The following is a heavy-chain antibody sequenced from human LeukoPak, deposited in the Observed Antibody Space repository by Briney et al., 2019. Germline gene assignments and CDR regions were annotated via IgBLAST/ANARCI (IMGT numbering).Heavy chain of an antibody. V-gene: IGHV3-23*01. Sequence: GGALRLSCAASGFTFSSYSMNWVRQAPGKGREWVSTISVDDQGSTYYTDSVKGRFTISGDTSQNTLSLQMNSLRGDDTAVYYCARCLLYLWNRTFYYYMDVWGKGTPVTVSS. J-gene: IGHJ6*03. CDR3: ARCLLYLWNRTFYYYMDV. CDR1: GFTFSSYS. D-gene: IGHD2-8*01. CDR2: ISVDDQGST.